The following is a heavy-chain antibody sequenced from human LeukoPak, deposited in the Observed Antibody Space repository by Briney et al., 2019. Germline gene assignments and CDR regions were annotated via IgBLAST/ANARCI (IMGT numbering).Heavy chain of an antibody. CDR1: GFTFSSYA. V-gene: IGHV3-23*01. D-gene: IGHD3-10*01. Sequence: GGSLRLSCAASGFTFSSYAMSWVRQAPGKGLEWVSAISGSGGSTYYADSVKGRFTISRDNSKNTLYLQMNSLRAEDTAVYYCAKAGRITMVRGPGYYFDYWGQGTLVTVSS. CDR3: AKAGRITMVRGPGYYFDY. J-gene: IGHJ4*02. CDR2: ISGSGGST.